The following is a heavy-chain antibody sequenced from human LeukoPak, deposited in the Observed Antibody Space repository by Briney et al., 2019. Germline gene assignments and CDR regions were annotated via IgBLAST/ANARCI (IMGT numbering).Heavy chain of an antibody. CDR3: ARVFARGGEISGSYYYY. D-gene: IGHD3-10*01. J-gene: IGHJ4*02. CDR2: ITPIFGTA. V-gene: IGHV1-69*05. Sequence: ASVKVSCKASGYTFTSYGISWVRQAPGQGLEWMGGITPIFGTANYAQKFQGRVTISTDESTSTAYMELSSLISEDTAVYYCARVFARGGEISGSYYYYWGQGTLVTVSS. CDR1: GYTFTSYG.